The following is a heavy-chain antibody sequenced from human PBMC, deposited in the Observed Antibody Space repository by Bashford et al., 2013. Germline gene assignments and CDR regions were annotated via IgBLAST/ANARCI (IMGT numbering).Heavy chain of an antibody. J-gene: IGHJ3*02. D-gene: IGHD3/OR15-3a*01. Sequence: ASVKVSCKASGYTFTRYLVHWVRQTPGQGLEWMAWINPKNGGTNYAQKFQGRVTMTRDTSISTVYMELSRLRSDDTAVYFCARCNSWTQGDAFDSLGQGTSGHRLL. CDR2: INPKNGGT. CDR3: ARCNSWTQGDAFDS. V-gene: IGHV1-2*02. CDR1: GYTFTRYL.